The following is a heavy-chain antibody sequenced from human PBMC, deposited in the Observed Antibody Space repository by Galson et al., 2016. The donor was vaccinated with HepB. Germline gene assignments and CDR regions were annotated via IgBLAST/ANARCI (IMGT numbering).Heavy chain of an antibody. CDR1: GDSVSSNSAA. Sequence: CAISGDSVSSNSAAWNWIRQSPSRGLEWLGRTYYRSKWYNDYALSVKSRITINPDTSKNQFSLQLNSVTPEDTAVYYCARGAGGEGSNYYYYGMDVWGQGTTVTVSS. CDR2: TYYRSKWYN. D-gene: IGHD2-21*01. CDR3: ARGAGGEGSNYYYYGMDV. J-gene: IGHJ6*02. V-gene: IGHV6-1*01.